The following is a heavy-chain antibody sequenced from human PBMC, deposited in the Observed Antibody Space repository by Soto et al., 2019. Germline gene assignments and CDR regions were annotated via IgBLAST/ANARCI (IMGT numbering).Heavy chain of an antibody. V-gene: IGHV3-23*01. J-gene: IGHJ3*02. CDR1: GFTFSIYS. CDR3: AKDWTSI. CDR2: ISGSGGST. Sequence: EVQLLESGGGLVQPGGSLRISCAASGFTFSIYSMTWLRQAPGKGLEWVSTISGSGGSTYYTDSVKGRFTISRDNSKNTLFLQLNSLRAEDTAVYYCAKDWTSIWGQGTMVTVSS. D-gene: IGHD3-3*01.